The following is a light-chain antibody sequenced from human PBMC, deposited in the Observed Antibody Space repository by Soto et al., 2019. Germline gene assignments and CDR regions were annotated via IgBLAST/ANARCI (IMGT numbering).Light chain of an antibody. CDR1: QSVSNN. J-gene: IGKJ1*01. V-gene: IGKV3-15*01. CDR3: HQYNTLPQT. Sequence: EIVITQSPATLSVSPGERATLSCRASQSVSNNLAGYRQKPGQVPRLLMYGTSTRATGIPARFSGSGSGTEFTLTISSLQSEDFAVYYGHQYNTLPQTFGQGTKVEIE. CDR2: GTS.